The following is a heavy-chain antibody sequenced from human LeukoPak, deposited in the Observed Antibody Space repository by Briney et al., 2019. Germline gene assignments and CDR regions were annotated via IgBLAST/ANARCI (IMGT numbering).Heavy chain of an antibody. V-gene: IGHV3-7*01. Sequence: GGSLRLSCAASGFTFSSSWMSWVRQAPGKGLEWVTNIKPDGSEKYYVDSVKGRFTISRDNAKKSLYLQMNSLRAEDTALYYCARDTVGATDYWGQGTLVTVSS. D-gene: IGHD1-26*01. J-gene: IGHJ4*02. CDR2: IKPDGSEK. CDR1: GFTFSSSW. CDR3: ARDTVGATDY.